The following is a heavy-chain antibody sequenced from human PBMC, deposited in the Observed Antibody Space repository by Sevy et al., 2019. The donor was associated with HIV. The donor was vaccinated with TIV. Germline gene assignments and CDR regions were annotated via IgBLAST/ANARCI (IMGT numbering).Heavy chain of an antibody. CDR3: ESTSCSGGSCYSLIDA. D-gene: IGHD2-15*01. V-gene: IGHV3-66*02. CDR1: GFTVSGNY. Sequence: GGSLRLSCAASGFTVSGNYMSWVRQAPGKGLEWVSVIYSGGSTYYTDSVKGRFTISIDTSKTTRYLQMNSRRFEDTAVYYCESTSCSGGSCYSLIDAWGQGTLVTVSS. CDR2: IYSGGST. J-gene: IGHJ4*02.